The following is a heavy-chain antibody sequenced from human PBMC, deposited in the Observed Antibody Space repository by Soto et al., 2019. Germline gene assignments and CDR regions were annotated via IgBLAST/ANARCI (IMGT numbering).Heavy chain of an antibody. D-gene: IGHD3-22*01. V-gene: IGHV3-23*01. CDR1: GFTFSSYA. CDR2: ISGSGGRT. Sequence: GGSLRLSCAASGFTFSSYAMSWVRQAPGKGLEWVSAISGSGGRTYYTESVKGRFTISRDNSKNTLYLEMNSLRAEDTAVYYCAIHPDSSGYYGPDYWGHGILVTVSS. J-gene: IGHJ4*01. CDR3: AIHPDSSGYYGPDY.